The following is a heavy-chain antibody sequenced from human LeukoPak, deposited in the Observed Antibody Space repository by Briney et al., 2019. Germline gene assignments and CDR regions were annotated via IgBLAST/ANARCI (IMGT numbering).Heavy chain of an antibody. CDR1: GYTFTSYG. J-gene: IGHJ4*02. CDR2: ISAYNGNT. CDR3: ARYYYDSRGYYYVSDY. V-gene: IGHV1-18*01. D-gene: IGHD3-22*01. Sequence: GASVKVSCKASGYTFTSYGISWVRQAPGQGLEWMGWISAYNGNTNYAQKLQGRVTMTTDTSTSTAYMELRSLRSDDTAVYYCARYYYDSRGYYYVSDYWGQGTLVTVSS.